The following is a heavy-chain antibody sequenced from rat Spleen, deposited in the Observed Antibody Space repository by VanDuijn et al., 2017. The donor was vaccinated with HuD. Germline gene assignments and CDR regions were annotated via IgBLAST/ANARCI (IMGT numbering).Heavy chain of an antibody. V-gene: IGHV3-1*01. CDR3: SRSLGRVYNNYFDY. CDR1: AYSIISSY. CDR2: ISYSGST. Sequence: EVQLQESGPGLVKPSQSLSLTCSVTAYSIISSYRWNWIRKFPGNKMEWLGYISYSGSTSYNPSLKSRISITRDTSKNQFFLQLNSVTTEDTATYYCSRSLGRVYNNYFDYWGQGVMVTVSS. D-gene: IGHD1-10*01. J-gene: IGHJ2*01.